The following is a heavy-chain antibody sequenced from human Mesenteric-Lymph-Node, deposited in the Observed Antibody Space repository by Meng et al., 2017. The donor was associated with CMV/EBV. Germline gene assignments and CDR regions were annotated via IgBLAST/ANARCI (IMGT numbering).Heavy chain of an antibody. Sequence: ESLKISCAASGLTVSSNYMTWVRQPPGKGLEWIGYIYYSGSTNYNPSLKSRVTISVDTSKNQFSLKLSSVTAADTAVYYCASSYYYASGHTLYYFDYWGQGALVTVSS. V-gene: IGHV4-59*02. J-gene: IGHJ4*02. CDR1: GLTVSSNY. CDR3: ASSYYYASGHTLYYFDY. CDR2: IYYSGST. D-gene: IGHD3-10*01.